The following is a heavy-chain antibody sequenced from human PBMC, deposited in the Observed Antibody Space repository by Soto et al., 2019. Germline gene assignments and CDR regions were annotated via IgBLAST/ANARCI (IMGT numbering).Heavy chain of an antibody. CDR3: ARDSTGTTPWFGP. CDR1: GGTFSSYT. J-gene: IGHJ5*02. D-gene: IGHD1-7*01. Sequence: QVQLVQSGAEVKKPGSSVKVSCKASGGTFSSYTISWVRQAPGQGLEWMGRIIPILGIANYAQKFQGRVTSTADKSTSTAYMELSSLRSEDTAVYYCARDSTGTTPWFGPWGQGTLVTVSS. V-gene: IGHV1-69*08. CDR2: IIPILGIA.